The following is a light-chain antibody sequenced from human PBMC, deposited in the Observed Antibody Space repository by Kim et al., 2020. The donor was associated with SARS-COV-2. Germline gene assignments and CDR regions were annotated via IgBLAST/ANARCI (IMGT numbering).Light chain of an antibody. CDR3: QQYNNWPLT. Sequence: SVSPGESAILSCKDSQNLNSNLAWYQQKMGQAPRLLFFGAATGAAGIPARFSGSGSGTEFTLTINSLQSEYFAAYYCQQYNNWPLTFGGETKLEI. CDR2: GAA. CDR1: QNLNSN. V-gene: IGKV3-15*01. J-gene: IGKJ4*01.